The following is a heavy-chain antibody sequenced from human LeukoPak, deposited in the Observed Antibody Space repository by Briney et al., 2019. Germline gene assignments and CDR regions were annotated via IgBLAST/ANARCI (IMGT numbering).Heavy chain of an antibody. V-gene: IGHV4-39*07. CDR2: IYYSGST. Sequence: SETLSPTCTVSGGSISSSSYYWGWIRQPPGKGLEWIGSIYYSGSTYYNPSLKSRVTISVDTSKNQFSLKLSSVTAADTAVYYCARDRHKLVDIVAGILDYWGQGTLVIVSS. J-gene: IGHJ4*02. CDR3: ARDRHKLVDIVAGILDY. CDR1: GGSISSSSYY. D-gene: IGHD5-12*01.